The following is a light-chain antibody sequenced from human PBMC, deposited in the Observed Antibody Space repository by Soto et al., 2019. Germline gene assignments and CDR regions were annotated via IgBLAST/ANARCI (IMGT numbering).Light chain of an antibody. V-gene: IGLV2-23*01. CDR2: EGS. Sequence: QSVLTQPASVSGSPGQSITISCTGTSSDVGRYNLVSWYQQHPGKAPKLMIYEGSKRPSGVSNRFSGSKSGNTASLTISGLQAEDEADYYCCSYAGSSTFIFGTVTKLTVL. CDR1: SSDVGRYNL. J-gene: IGLJ1*01. CDR3: CSYAGSSTFI.